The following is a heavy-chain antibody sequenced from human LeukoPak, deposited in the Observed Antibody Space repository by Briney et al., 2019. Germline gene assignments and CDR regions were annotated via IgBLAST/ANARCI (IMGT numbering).Heavy chain of an antibody. V-gene: IGHV1-2*02. CDR1: GYTFTGYY. J-gene: IGHJ3*02. CDR3: ARPASTRSSAFDI. CDR2: INPNSGGT. D-gene: IGHD6-6*01. Sequence: ASVKVSCKASGYTFTGYYMHWVRQAPGQGLEWMGWINPNSGGTNYAQKFQGRVTMTRDTPISTAYMELSRLRSDDTAVYYCARPASTRSSAFDIWGQGTMVTVSS.